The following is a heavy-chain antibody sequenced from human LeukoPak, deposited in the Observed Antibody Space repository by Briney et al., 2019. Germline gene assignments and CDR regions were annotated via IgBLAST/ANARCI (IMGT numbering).Heavy chain of an antibody. CDR3: ARYILAPGAFDP. CDR1: GGTFSSYA. J-gene: IGHJ5*02. V-gene: IGHV1-69*13. Sequence: ASVKVSCKASGGTFSSYAISWVRQAPGQGLEWMGGIIPIFGTANYAQKFQGRVTITADESTSTAYMELSSLRAEDTAVYYCARYILAPGAFDPWGQGTRVIVSS. CDR2: IIPIFGTA.